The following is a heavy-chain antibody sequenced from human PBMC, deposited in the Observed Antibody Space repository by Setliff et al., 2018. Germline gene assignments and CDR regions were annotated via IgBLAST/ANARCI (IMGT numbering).Heavy chain of an antibody. Sequence: ASVKVSCKASGYTFTGYYIHWVRQAPGHGLEWMGWINPNSGGTNFAQKFQGRVTMTRDTSTSTVYMDMSSLRSEDTAVYYCARDVFPYHYEGAFDIWVQGTMVTVSS. J-gene: IGHJ3*02. CDR2: INPNSGGT. D-gene: IGHD3-22*01. V-gene: IGHV1-2*02. CDR1: GYTFTGYY. CDR3: ARDVFPYHYEGAFDI.